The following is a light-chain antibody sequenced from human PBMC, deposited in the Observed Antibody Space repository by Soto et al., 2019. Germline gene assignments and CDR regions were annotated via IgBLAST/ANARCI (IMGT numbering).Light chain of an antibody. Sequence: DVVMTQSPLSLPVTPGEPASISCRSSQSLLHSNGYDYLDWYLQKPGQSPQLLISLGSERASGVPDRFRGSGTGTDFTLKIIRVEAEDVGVYYCMQALQGPPTFGQGTKVEIK. J-gene: IGKJ1*01. CDR2: LGS. CDR3: MQALQGPPT. V-gene: IGKV2-28*01. CDR1: QSLLHSNGYDY.